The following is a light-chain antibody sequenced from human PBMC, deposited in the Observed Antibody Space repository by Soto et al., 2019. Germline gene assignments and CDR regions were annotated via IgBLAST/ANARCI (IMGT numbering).Light chain of an antibody. CDR2: GAS. Sequence: EIVLTQSPGTLSLSPGERATLSCRASQSVSNNYLAWYQQKPRQAPRLRIYGASSRATGIPDRFSGSGSGTDFTLTVSRLEPEDFAVYFCQHFGRSPRTFGQGTKVEIK. V-gene: IGKV3-20*01. CDR1: QSVSNNY. CDR3: QHFGRSPRT. J-gene: IGKJ1*01.